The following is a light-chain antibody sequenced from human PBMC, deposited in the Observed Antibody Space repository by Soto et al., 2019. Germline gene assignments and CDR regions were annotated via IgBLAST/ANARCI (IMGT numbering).Light chain of an antibody. V-gene: IGKV3-15*01. CDR3: QQYSNWPPWT. CDR1: QSVGSN. CDR2: GAT. Sequence: ETVMTQSPATLSVSPGERATLSCRASQSVGSNLAWYQQKPGQAPRLLIYGATTRATSIPARFSGSGSGTEFTLTISSLQSEDFAVYYCQQYSNWPPWTLGQGTKVDIK. J-gene: IGKJ1*01.